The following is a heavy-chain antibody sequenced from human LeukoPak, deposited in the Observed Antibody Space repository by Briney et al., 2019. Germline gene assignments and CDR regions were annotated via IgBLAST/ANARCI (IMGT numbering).Heavy chain of an antibody. Sequence: SETLSLTCNVSGGSISSYYWSRIRQPPGKGLEWIGYMYYSGNTNYNPSLKSRVTTSVDSSKNQFSLKLSPVTAADTAVYYCARHTLVGARNAFDIWGQGTLVTVSS. CDR3: ARHTLVGARNAFDI. CDR2: MYYSGNT. D-gene: IGHD1-26*01. J-gene: IGHJ3*02. V-gene: IGHV4-59*08. CDR1: GGSISSYY.